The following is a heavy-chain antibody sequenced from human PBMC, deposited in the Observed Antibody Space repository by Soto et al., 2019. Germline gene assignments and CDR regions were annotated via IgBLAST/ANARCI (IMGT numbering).Heavy chain of an antibody. J-gene: IGHJ4*02. V-gene: IGHV4-59*01. CDR3: ARAQVVPAAMGFDY. CDR1: GGSISSYY. CDR2: IYYSGST. Sequence: QVQLQESGPGLVKPSETLSLTCTVSGGSISSYYWSWIRQPPGKGLEWIGYIYYSGSTNYNPSLKSRDTISVDTSKNQFSLKLSSVTAADTAVYYCARAQVVPAAMGFDYWGQGTLVTVSS. D-gene: IGHD2-2*01.